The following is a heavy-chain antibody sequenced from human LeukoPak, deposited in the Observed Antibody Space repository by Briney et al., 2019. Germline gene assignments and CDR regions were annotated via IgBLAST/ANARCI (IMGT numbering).Heavy chain of an antibody. CDR3: ARKLRLGGNWFDP. V-gene: IGHV1-69*15. Sequence: SVKVSCKTSGGTFTSYAITWVRQAPGQGLEWMGKIIPISGTTNYAQKFQGRVTFTADESTSTAYMELSSLRSEDTALYYCARKLRLGGNWFDPWGQGTLVTVSS. D-gene: IGHD1-26*01. J-gene: IGHJ5*02. CDR2: IIPISGTT. CDR1: GGTFTSYA.